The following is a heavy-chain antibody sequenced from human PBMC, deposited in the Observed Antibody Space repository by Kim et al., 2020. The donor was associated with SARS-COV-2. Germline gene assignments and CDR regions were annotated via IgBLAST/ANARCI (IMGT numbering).Heavy chain of an antibody. CDR3: AKGVHYFDY. CDR2: SNK. D-gene: IGHD1-1*01. J-gene: IGHJ4*02. V-gene: IGHV3-33*06. Sequence: SNKYYADSVKGRFTISRDNSKNTLYLQMNSLRAEDTAVYYCAKGVHYFDYWGQGTLVTVSS.